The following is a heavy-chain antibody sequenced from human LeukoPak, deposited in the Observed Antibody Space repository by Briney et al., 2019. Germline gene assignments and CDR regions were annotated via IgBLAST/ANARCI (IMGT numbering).Heavy chain of an antibody. V-gene: IGHV1-2*02. Sequence: ASVKVSCKASGYTFTGYYMHWVRQAPGQGLEWMGWINPNSGGTNYAQKLQGRVTMTTDTSTSTAYMELRSLRSDDTAVYYCARDVVTAIDPQLIGPTDYWGQGTLVTVSS. CDR1: GYTFTGYY. J-gene: IGHJ4*02. CDR3: ARDVVTAIDPQLIGPTDY. D-gene: IGHD2-21*02. CDR2: INPNSGGT.